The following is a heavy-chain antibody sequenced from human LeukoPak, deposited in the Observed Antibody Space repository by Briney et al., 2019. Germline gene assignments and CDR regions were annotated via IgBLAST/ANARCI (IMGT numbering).Heavy chain of an antibody. CDR2: ISPDGKIE. CDR3: AKINNDDDY. V-gene: IGHV3-30*18. Sequence: KPGGSLRLSCAASGFTFTTFGIHWVRQAPGKGLEWVAAISPDGKIEYYTESVKGRFTVSRDNSKNMIYLQMNSLRSEDSAVYFCAKINNDDDYWGQGALVTVSS. CDR1: GFTFTTFG. D-gene: IGHD1/OR15-1a*01. J-gene: IGHJ4*02.